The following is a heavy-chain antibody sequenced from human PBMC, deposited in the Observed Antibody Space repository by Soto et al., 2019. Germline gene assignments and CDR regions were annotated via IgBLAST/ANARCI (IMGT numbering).Heavy chain of an antibody. V-gene: IGHV1-8*01. J-gene: IGHJ4*02. CDR1: GYTFTSYD. CDR3: ARSVGGSNVNFDY. CDR2: MNPDSGNT. Sequence: QVQLVQSGAEVRTPGASVKVSCTASGYTFTSYDINWVRQATGQGPEWMGWMNPDSGNTGYVQKFQGRVTMTRNTAISTAYMELSSLRSEDTAVYYCARSVGGSNVNFDYWGQGTLVTVSS. D-gene: IGHD3-10*01.